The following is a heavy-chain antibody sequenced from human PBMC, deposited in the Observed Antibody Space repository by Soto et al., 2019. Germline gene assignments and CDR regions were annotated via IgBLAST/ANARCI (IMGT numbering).Heavy chain of an antibody. CDR1: GFTFSSYW. J-gene: IGHJ4*02. D-gene: IGHD6-13*01. V-gene: IGHV3-74*01. CDR3: ASSYSSSWSPSYYFDY. Sequence: EVQLVESGGGLVQPGGSLRLSCAASGFTFSSYWMHWVRQAPGKGLVWVSRINSDGSSTSYADSVKGRFTISRDNAKNTLYLQMNSLRAEDTAVYYCASSYSSSWSPSYYFDYWGQGTLVTVSS. CDR2: INSDGSST.